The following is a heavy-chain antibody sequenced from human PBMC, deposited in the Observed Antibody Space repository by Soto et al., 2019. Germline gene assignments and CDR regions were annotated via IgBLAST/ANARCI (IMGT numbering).Heavy chain of an antibody. Sequence: QVQLQESGPGLVKPSETLSLTCTVSGGSISSYYWSWIRQPPGKGLEWIGYIYYSGSTNYNPSLKSRVTISVDTSKNQFSLKLSSLTAADTAVYYCARARAYRSSWYVTDYWGQGTLVTVSS. V-gene: IGHV4-59*01. CDR2: IYYSGST. D-gene: IGHD6-13*01. CDR1: GGSISSYY. J-gene: IGHJ4*02. CDR3: ARARAYRSSWYVTDY.